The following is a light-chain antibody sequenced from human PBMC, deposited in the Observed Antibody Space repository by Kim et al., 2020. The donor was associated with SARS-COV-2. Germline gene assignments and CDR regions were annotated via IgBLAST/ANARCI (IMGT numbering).Light chain of an antibody. CDR2: WAS. J-gene: IGKJ2*01. Sequence: RATINCKSSQSVLHSSSNKNYLAWYQRKPGQPPKLLIYWASTRESGVPGRLSGSGSGTDFTLTISSLQAEDVAVYCCQQYYSSPYTCGQGPSWRSN. CDR1: QSVLHSSSNKNY. V-gene: IGKV4-1*01. CDR3: QQYYSSPYT.